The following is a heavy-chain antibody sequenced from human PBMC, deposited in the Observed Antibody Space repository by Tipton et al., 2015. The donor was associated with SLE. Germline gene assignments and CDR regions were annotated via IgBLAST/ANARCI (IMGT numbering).Heavy chain of an antibody. CDR3: AREIIAVAGTDAFDI. CDR1: GFTFSSYG. V-gene: IGHV3-33*01. CDR2: IWYDGSNQ. D-gene: IGHD6-19*01. J-gene: IGHJ3*02. Sequence: SGFTFSSYGMHWVRQAPGKGLEWVALIWYDGSNQFYADSVKGRFTISRDISKNTLYLQMNSLRAEDTAVYYCAREIIAVAGTDAFDIWGQGTMVTVSS.